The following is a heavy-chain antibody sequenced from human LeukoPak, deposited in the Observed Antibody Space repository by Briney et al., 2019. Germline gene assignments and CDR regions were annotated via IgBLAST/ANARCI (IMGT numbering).Heavy chain of an antibody. CDR2: ISGSGGST. V-gene: IGHV3-23*01. Sequence: GGSLRLSCAASGFTFSSYAMSWVRQAPGKGLEWVSAISGSGGSTYYADSVKGRFTISRDNSKNTLYLQMNSLRAEDTAVYYCAKALGGVRYYYDSSGSDYFDYWGQGTLVTVSS. CDR1: GFTFSSYA. D-gene: IGHD3-22*01. CDR3: AKALGGVRYYYDSSGSDYFDY. J-gene: IGHJ4*02.